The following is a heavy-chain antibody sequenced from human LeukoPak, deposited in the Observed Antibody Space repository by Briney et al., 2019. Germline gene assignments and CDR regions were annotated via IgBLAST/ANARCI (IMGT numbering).Heavy chain of an antibody. CDR3: AKDMESEYYDSSGHWAFDI. CDR2: ISGDGGST. D-gene: IGHD3-22*01. V-gene: IGHV3-43*02. J-gene: IGHJ3*02. Sequence: PGGSLRLSCAASGFTFDDYAMHWVRHAPGKGLEWVSLISGDGGSTYYADSVKGRFTISRDSSKNSLYLQMNSLRTEDTALYYCAKDMESEYYDSSGHWAFDIWGQGTMVTVSS. CDR1: GFTFDDYA.